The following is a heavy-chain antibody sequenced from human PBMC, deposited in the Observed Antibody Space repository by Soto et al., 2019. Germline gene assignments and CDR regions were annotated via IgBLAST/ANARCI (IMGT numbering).Heavy chain of an antibody. J-gene: IGHJ5*02. Sequence: EVQLVESGGGLVKPGGSLRLSCAASGFTFNTYDMNWVRQAPGKGLEWVSSITTSSAYIYYADSLKGRITISRDNAKNSLFLPMNSLRAEDTAVYYCVRSGTARLLRHSWFHTWCQGTLVTVSS. CDR1: GFTFNTYD. CDR2: ITTSSAYI. D-gene: IGHD2-21*01. CDR3: VRSGTARLLRHSWFHT. V-gene: IGHV3-21*01.